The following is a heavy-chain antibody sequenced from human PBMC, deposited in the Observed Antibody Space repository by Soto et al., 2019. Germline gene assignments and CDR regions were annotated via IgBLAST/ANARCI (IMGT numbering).Heavy chain of an antibody. CDR2: IYYSGST. J-gene: IGHJ4*02. CDR1: NGSISSGGYY. D-gene: IGHD6-19*01. Sequence: SETLSVTCTVSNGSISSGGYYWSWIHQHPGKGLEWIGYIYYSGSTYYNPSLKSRVTISVDTSKNQFSLKLSSVTAADTAVYYCARINGGQWLVDFEYWGQGTLVTVSS. V-gene: IGHV4-31*03. CDR3: ARINGGQWLVDFEY.